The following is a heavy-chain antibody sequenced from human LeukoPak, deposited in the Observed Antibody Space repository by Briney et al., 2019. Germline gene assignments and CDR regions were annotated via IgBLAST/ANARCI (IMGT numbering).Heavy chain of an antibody. CDR2: IRYDGSNK. CDR3: AKDRDTAMGYFDY. J-gene: IGHJ4*02. V-gene: IGHV3-30*02. Sequence: PGGSLRLSCAASGFTFSSYGMHWVRQAPGKGLEWVAFIRYDGSNKYYADSVKGRFTISRDNSKNTLYLQMNSLRAEGTAVYYCAKDRDTAMGYFDYWGQGTLVTVSS. D-gene: IGHD5-18*01. CDR1: GFTFSSYG.